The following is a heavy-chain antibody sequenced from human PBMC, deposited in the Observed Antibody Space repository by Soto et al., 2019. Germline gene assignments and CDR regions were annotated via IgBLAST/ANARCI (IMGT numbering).Heavy chain of an antibody. J-gene: IGHJ3*02. CDR1: GGTFSSYT. CDR2: IIPILGIA. V-gene: IGHV1-69*08. CDR3: ARDPAHDAFDI. Sequence: QVQLVQSGAEVKKPGSSVKVSCKASGGTFSSYTISWVRQAPGQGLEWMGRIIPILGIANYAQKFQGRVTITADKATSTAYMELSSLRSEDTAVYYCARDPAHDAFDIWGQGTMVTVSS.